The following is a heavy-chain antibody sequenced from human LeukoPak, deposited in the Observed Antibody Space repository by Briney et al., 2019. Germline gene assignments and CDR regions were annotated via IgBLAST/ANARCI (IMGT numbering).Heavy chain of an antibody. J-gene: IGHJ5*02. CDR1: GGSISSGGYS. Sequence: PSETLSLTCAVSGGSISSGGYSWSWIRQPPGKGLEWIGYIYYSGSTYYNPSLKSRVTMSVDTSKKQFSLKLSSVTAADTAVYYCARHAVEAASRWFDPWGQGTLVTVSS. V-gene: IGHV4-30-2*03. D-gene: IGHD1-1*01. CDR3: ARHAVEAASRWFDP. CDR2: IYYSGST.